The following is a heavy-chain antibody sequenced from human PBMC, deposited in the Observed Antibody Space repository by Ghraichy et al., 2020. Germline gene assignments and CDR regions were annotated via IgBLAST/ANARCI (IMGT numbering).Heavy chain of an antibody. CDR3: AKGGSCSGTNCNYYYYYSMDV. Sequence: GGSLRLSCEASGFTFNTYAMNWVRQAPGMGLEWVSAISGGGDRTFYADSVKGRFTISRDNSKNTLYLQLNSLRVEDTAAYYCAKGGSCSGTNCNYYYYYSMDVWGQGTTVTVSS. CDR1: GFTFNTYA. J-gene: IGHJ6*02. CDR2: ISGGGDRT. D-gene: IGHD2-2*01. V-gene: IGHV3-23*01.